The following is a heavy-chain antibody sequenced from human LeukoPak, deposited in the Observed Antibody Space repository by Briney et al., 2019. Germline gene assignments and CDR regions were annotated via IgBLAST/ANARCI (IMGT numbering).Heavy chain of an antibody. CDR2: IVPSLGLT. V-gene: IGHV1-69*04. Sequence: ASVKASCKASGYTFTSYGISWVRQAPGQGLEWMGRIVPSLGLTNYAQKFQGRVTVTADKSTSTAYMELSSLRSEDTGVYYCTRDPPRDSWEPSWDYWGQGTLITVSA. CDR1: GYTFTSYG. CDR3: TRDPPRDSWEPSWDY. D-gene: IGHD1-26*01. J-gene: IGHJ4*02.